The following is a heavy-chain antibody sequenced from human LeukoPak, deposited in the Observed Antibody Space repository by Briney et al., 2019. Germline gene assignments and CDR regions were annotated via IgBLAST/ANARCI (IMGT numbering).Heavy chain of an antibody. D-gene: IGHD5-12*01. CDR3: ASVTYSDYNGFDY. V-gene: IGHV1-18*01. Sequence: GSSVKVSCKASGGTFSSYAISWVRQAPGQGLEWMGWISAYNGNTNYAQKLQGRVTMTTDTSTSTAYMELRSLRSDDSAVYYCASVTYSDYNGFDYWGQGTLVTVSS. CDR1: GGTFSSYA. J-gene: IGHJ4*02. CDR2: ISAYNGNT.